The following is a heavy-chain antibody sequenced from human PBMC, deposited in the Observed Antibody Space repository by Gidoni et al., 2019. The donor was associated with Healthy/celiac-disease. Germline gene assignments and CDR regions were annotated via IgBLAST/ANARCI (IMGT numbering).Heavy chain of an antibody. CDR3: ARRVIVVPAATPSGMDV. CDR2: INHSGST. D-gene: IGHD2-2*01. CDR1: GGSFCGYY. J-gene: IGHJ6*02. Sequence: QVQLQQWGAGLLKPSETLSLTCAVYGGSFCGYYWSWIRQPPGKGLEWIGEINHSGSTNYNPSLKSRVTISVDTSKNQFSLKLSSVTAADTAVYYCARRVIVVPAATPSGMDVWGQGTTVTVSS. V-gene: IGHV4-34*01.